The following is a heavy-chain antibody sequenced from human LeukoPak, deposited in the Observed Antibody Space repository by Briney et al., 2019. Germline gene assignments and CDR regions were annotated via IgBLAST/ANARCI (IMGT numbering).Heavy chain of an antibody. CDR3: ARRSPYQLLFDP. J-gene: IGHJ5*02. D-gene: IGHD2-2*01. CDR2: IYYSGST. Sequence: SETLSLTCTVSGGSISSYYWGWIRQPPGKGLEWIGSIYYSGSTYYNPSLKSRVTMSVDTSKNQFSLRLSSVTAADTAVYYCARRSPYQLLFDPWGQGTLVTVSS. V-gene: IGHV4-39*01. CDR1: GGSISSYY.